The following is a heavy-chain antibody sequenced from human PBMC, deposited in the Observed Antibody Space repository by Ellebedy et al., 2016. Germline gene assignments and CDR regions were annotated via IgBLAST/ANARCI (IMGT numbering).Heavy chain of an antibody. CDR1: GFTFSSYW. Sequence: GGSLRLSCAASGFTFSSYWMSWVRQAPGKGLEWVANIKQDGSEKCYVDSVKGRFTISRDNAKNSLYLQMNSLRAEDTAVYYCARDPGTWYKERYYYYYMDVWGKGTTVTVSS. J-gene: IGHJ6*03. V-gene: IGHV3-7*01. D-gene: IGHD6-13*01. CDR2: IKQDGSEK. CDR3: ARDPGTWYKERYYYYYMDV.